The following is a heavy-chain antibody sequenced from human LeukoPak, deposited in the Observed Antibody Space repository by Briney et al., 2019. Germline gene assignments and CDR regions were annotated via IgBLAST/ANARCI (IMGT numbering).Heavy chain of an antibody. V-gene: IGHV3-53*01. Sequence: GGSLRLSCAAPGFTVSSNYMSWVRQAPGKGLEWVSVIYSGGSTYYADSVKGRFTISRDNSKNTLYLQMNSLRAEDTAVYYCARESNYGDSAFFYYYYGMDVWGQGTTVTVSS. J-gene: IGHJ6*02. CDR1: GFTVSSNY. CDR3: ARESNYGDSAFFYYYYGMDV. CDR2: IYSGGST. D-gene: IGHD4-17*01.